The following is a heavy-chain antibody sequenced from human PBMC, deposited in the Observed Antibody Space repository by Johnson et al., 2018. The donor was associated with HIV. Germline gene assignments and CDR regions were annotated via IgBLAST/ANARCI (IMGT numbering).Heavy chain of an antibody. CDR3: ARAVGVWGDHLGFDI. Sequence: EVQLVESGGGVVQPGGSLRLSCAASGFTFSSYDMHWVRQATGKGLEWVSAIGTAGDTYYPGSVKGRFTISRENAKNSLYLQMNSLIARDTAVYYCARAVGVWGDHLGFDIWGQGTIVTVSS. V-gene: IGHV3-13*01. CDR1: GFTFSSYD. D-gene: IGHD3-16*01. CDR2: IGTAGDT. J-gene: IGHJ3*02.